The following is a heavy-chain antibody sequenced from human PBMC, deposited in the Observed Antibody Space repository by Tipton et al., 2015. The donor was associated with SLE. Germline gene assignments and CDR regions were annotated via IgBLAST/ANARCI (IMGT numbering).Heavy chain of an antibody. J-gene: IGHJ4*02. Sequence: TLSLTCTVSGVSISSYYWGWIRQSPGKGLEWIGSIYFSGSTYYNPSLKSRVSISVDTSKNQFFLKLSSVTAADTAVYYCARGEWWTGDVDYWGQGTLVTVSS. CDR3: ARGEWWTGDVDY. D-gene: IGHD2-15*01. V-gene: IGHV4-39*07. CDR2: IYFSGST. CDR1: GVSISSYY.